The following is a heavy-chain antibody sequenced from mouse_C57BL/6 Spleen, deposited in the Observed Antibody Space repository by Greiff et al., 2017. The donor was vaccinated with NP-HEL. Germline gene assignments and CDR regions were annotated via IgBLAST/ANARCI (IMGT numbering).Heavy chain of an antibody. D-gene: IGHD2-4*01. CDR2: ISYDGSN. J-gene: IGHJ2*01. V-gene: IGHV3-6*01. CDR3: ARADDYDGGYYFDY. CDR1: GYSITSGYY. Sequence: VQLQESGPGLVKPSQSLSLTCSVTGYSITSGYYWNWIRQFPGNKLEWMGYISYDGSNNYNPSLKNRISITRDTSKNQFFLKLNSVTTEDTATYYCARADDYDGGYYFDYWGQGTTLTVSS.